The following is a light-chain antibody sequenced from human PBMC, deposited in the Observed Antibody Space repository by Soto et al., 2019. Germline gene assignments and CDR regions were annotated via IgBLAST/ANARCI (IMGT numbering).Light chain of an antibody. Sequence: VLTQSPGTLSLSLGQRATLYYRVSHSVSSSYLAWYKQKPGQAPRSXSDSASSRATGIPDRFSGSGSGTDYTLTISRLEPEDFEVYYCQQYGYSFWTFGQGTKVDIK. CDR2: SAS. CDR1: HSVSSSY. J-gene: IGKJ1*01. CDR3: QQYGYSFWT. V-gene: IGKV3-20*01.